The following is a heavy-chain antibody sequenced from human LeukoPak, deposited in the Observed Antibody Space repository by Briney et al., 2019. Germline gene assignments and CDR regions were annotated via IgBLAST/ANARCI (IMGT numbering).Heavy chain of an antibody. CDR1: GFTFSHYA. CDR3: ARDQERYSSGPYYGMDV. J-gene: IGHJ6*02. D-gene: IGHD6-19*01. CDR2: IDFTSSYI. Sequence: GGSLRLSCAASGFTFSHYAMNWVRQAPGKGLEWVSSIDFTSSYIYYADSVKGRFTISRGNAKNSLYLQMNSLRAEDTAVYYCARDQERYSSGPYYGMDVWGQGTTVTVSS. V-gene: IGHV3-21*01.